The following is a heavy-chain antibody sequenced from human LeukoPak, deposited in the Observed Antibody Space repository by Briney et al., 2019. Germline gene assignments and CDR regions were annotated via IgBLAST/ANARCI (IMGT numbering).Heavy chain of an antibody. D-gene: IGHD3-22*01. CDR3: ARVGRPYYYDSSGYFDY. Sequence: SVKVSCKASGGTFSSYAVSWVRQAPGQGLEWMGGIIPIFGTANYAQKFQGRVTITADESTSTAYMELSSLRSEDTAVYYCARVGRPYYYDSSGYFDYWGQGTLVTVSS. CDR2: IIPIFGTA. CDR1: GGTFSSYA. V-gene: IGHV1-69*13. J-gene: IGHJ4*02.